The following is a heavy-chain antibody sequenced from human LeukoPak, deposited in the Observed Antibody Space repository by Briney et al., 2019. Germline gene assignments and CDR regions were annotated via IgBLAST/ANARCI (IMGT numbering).Heavy chain of an antibody. Sequence: GGSLRLSCAASGFILSSYGMHWVRQAPGKGLEWVSAISGSGGSTYYADSVKGRFTISRDNSKNTLYLQMNSLRAEDTAVYYCAKDVVTMIVAAAFDIWGQGTMVTVSS. D-gene: IGHD3-22*01. V-gene: IGHV3-23*01. CDR1: GFILSSYG. J-gene: IGHJ3*02. CDR3: AKDVVTMIVAAAFDI. CDR2: ISGSGGST.